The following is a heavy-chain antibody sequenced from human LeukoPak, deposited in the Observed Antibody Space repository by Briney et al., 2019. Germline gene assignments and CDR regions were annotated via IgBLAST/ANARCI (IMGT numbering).Heavy chain of an antibody. Sequence: ASVKVSCKASGGTFSSYAISGVRQAPGQGVEWMGGIIPIFGTANYAQKFQGRVTITADKSTSTAYMELSSLRSEDTAVYYCAGVGWYSSSWYYYYGMDVWGKGTTVTVSS. D-gene: IGHD6-13*01. CDR2: IIPIFGTA. CDR3: AGVGWYSSSWYYYYGMDV. J-gene: IGHJ6*04. V-gene: IGHV1-69*06. CDR1: GGTFSSYA.